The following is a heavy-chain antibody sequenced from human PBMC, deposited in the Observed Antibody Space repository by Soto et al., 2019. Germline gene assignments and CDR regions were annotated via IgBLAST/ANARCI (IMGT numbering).Heavy chain of an antibody. V-gene: IGHV3-64D*06. J-gene: IGHJ4*02. CDR3: AKGGRQWLVTSDFNY. CDR1: GFTFNSNY. Sequence: GGSLRLSCSASGFTFNSNYMHWVRRTPGEGLEFVSMITSNGEITYYADSVKGRFTISRDNSKNTLYLQMSSLRPEDTGVYYCAKGGRQWLVTSDFNYWGQGALVTVSS. D-gene: IGHD6-19*01. CDR2: ITSNGEIT.